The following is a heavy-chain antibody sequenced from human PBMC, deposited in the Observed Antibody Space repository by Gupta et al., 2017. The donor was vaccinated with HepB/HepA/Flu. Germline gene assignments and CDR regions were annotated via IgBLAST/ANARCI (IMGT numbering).Heavy chain of an antibody. D-gene: IGHD2-2*02. CDR2: IIPIFGTA. CDR3: ARAGYCSSTSCYTSEYYYYYMDV. V-gene: IGHV1-69*06. Sequence: QVQLVQSGAEVKKPGSSVKVSCKASGGTFSSYAISWVRQAPGQGLEWMGGIIPIFGTANYAQKFQGRVTITADKSTSTAYMELSSLRSEDTAVYYCARAGYCSSTSCYTSEYYYYYMDVWGKGTTVTVSS. CDR1: GGTFSSYA. J-gene: IGHJ6*03.